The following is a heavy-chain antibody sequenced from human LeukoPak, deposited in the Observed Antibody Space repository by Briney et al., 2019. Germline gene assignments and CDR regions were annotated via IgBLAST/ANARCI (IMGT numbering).Heavy chain of an antibody. J-gene: IGHJ4*02. D-gene: IGHD3-9*01. CDR1: GGSISSGGYY. CDR2: IYYSGST. Sequence: SQTLSLTCTVSGGSISSGGYYWSWIRQHPGKGLEWIGYIYYSGSTYYNPSLKSPVTISIDTSKNQFSLKVSSVTAADTAIYYCARDLSFDWFPYYFDYWGQGILVTVSS. V-gene: IGHV4-31*01. CDR3: ARDLSFDWFPYYFDY.